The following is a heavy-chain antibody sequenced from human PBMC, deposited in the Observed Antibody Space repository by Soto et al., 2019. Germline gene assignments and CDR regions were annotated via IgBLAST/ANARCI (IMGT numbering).Heavy chain of an antibody. V-gene: IGHV5-51*01. CDR1: GYSFTSYW. CDR2: IYPGDSDT. CDR3: ARQYCSGGSCYRRGYFDY. J-gene: IGHJ4*02. Sequence: HGESLKISCKGSGYSFTSYWIGWVRQMPGKGLEWMGIIYPGDSDTRYSPSFQGQVTISADKSISTAYLQWSSLKASDTAMYYCARQYCSGGSCYRRGYFDYWGQGTLVTVSS. D-gene: IGHD2-15*01.